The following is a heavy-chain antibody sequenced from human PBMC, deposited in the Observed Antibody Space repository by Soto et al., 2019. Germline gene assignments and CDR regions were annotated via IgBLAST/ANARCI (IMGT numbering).Heavy chain of an antibody. Sequence: GGSLRLSCAASGFTFSSYSMNWVRQAPGKGLEWVSSISSSSSYIYYADSVKGRFTISRDNAKNSLYLQMNSLRAEDTAVYYCARVRGYYGSGAGMDVWGQGTTVTVSS. D-gene: IGHD3-10*01. J-gene: IGHJ6*02. V-gene: IGHV3-21*01. CDR3: ARVRGYYGSGAGMDV. CDR1: GFTFSSYS. CDR2: ISSSSSYI.